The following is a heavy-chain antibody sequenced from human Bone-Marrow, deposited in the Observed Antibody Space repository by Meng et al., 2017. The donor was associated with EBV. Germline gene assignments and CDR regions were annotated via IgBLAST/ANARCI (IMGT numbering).Heavy chain of an antibody. CDR3: AASPGWWRLDY. D-gene: IGHD6-19*01. Sequence: QLQGSGQGLVKPSGTLALTGAVSGASISSGYWWTWVRQPPGKGLEWIGEVSHSGSTNYNPSLKSRVTISLDKSENQFFLKVTSVTAADTAVYYCAASPGWWRLDYWGQGTLVTVSS. CDR2: VSHSGST. CDR1: GASISSGYW. J-gene: IGHJ4*02. V-gene: IGHV4-4*02.